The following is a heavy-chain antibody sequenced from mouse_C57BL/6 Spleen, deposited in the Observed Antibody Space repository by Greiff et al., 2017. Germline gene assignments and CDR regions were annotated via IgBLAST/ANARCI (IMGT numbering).Heavy chain of an antibody. CDR1: GYTFTSYW. D-gene: IGHD1-1*01. Sequence: VQLQQSGAELVRPGSSVKLSCKASGYTFTSYWMHWVKQRPIQGLEWIGNIDPSDSETHYNQKFKDKATLTVDKSSSTAYMQLSSLTSEDSAVYYCARRITTGFDVWGTGTTVTVSS. CDR3: ARRITTGFDV. V-gene: IGHV1-52*01. J-gene: IGHJ1*03. CDR2: IDPSDSET.